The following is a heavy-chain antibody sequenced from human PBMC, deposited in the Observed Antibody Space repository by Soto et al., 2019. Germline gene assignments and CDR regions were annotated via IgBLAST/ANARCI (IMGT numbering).Heavy chain of an antibody. CDR1: GFTFSSYG. J-gene: IGHJ5*02. CDR2: IWYDGSNK. V-gene: IGHV3-33*01. CDR3: ARDGGCRDGETVGCNWFDP. D-gene: IGHD6-19*01. Sequence: GGSLRLSCAASGFTFSSYGMHWVRQAPGKGLEWVAVIWYDGSNKYYADSVKGRFTISRDNSKNTLYLQMNSLRAEDTAVFYCARDGGCRDGETVGCNWFDPWCEGT.